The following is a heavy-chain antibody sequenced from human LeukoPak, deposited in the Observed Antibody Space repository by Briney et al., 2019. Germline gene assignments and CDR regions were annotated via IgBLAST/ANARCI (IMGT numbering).Heavy chain of an antibody. V-gene: IGHV3-7*01. CDR1: GFTFSNTW. J-gene: IGHJ4*02. Sequence: GGSLRLSCAASGFTFSNTWMSWVRQAPGKGLEWVTNMKPNGNEKYYVDSVKGRFTISRDNAKNSLYLQMNSLGVEDTAVYYCARDSDGFDYWGQGALVTVSS. CDR3: ARDSDGFDY. CDR2: MKPNGNEK. D-gene: IGHD2-21*01.